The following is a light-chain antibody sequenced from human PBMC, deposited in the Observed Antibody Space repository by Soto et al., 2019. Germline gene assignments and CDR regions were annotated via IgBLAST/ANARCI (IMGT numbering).Light chain of an antibody. V-gene: IGKV1-9*01. CDR2: AAS. Sequence: SRAIRPRLAWYQEKPGKAPKLLIYAASTLESGVPSRFSATVSGTEFSLTITSLQPEDFATYSCQQVKQYPRTFGGGTKVDIK. J-gene: IGKJ4*01. CDR1: RAIRPR. CDR3: QQVKQYPRT.